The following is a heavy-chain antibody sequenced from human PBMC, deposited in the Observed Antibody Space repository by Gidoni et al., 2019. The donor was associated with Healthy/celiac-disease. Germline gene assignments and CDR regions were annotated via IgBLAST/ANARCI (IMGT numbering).Heavy chain of an antibody. Sequence: EVQLLESGGGLVQPGGSLRLSCAASGFTFSRYAMSWVRQAPGKGLEWVSAISGSGGSTYYADSVKGRFTISRDNSKNTLYLQMNSLRAEDTAVYYCAKDLGVAVAPPGFWGLWGQGTLVTVSS. CDR2: ISGSGGST. V-gene: IGHV3-23*01. J-gene: IGHJ4*02. D-gene: IGHD6-19*01. CDR1: GFTFSRYA. CDR3: AKDLGVAVAPPGFWGL.